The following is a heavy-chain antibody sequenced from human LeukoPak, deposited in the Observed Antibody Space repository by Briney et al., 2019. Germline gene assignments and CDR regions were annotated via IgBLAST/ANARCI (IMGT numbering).Heavy chain of an antibody. V-gene: IGHV1-46*01. CDR2: INPSGGST. Sequence: ASVKVSCKASGYTFTSYYMHWVRQAPGQGLEWMGIINPSGGSTSYAQKFQGRVTMTRDTSTSTVYMELSSLRSEDTAVYYCARDRKRVQLELGDAFDIWGQGTMVTVSS. D-gene: IGHD1-1*01. J-gene: IGHJ3*02. CDR1: GYTFTSYY. CDR3: ARDRKRVQLELGDAFDI.